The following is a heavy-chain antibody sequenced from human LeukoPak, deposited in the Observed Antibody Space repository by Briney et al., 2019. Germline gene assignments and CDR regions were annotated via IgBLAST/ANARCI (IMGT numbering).Heavy chain of an antibody. D-gene: IGHD6-13*01. J-gene: IGHJ4*02. CDR2: IYYSGST. CDR1: GGSISSSNYY. Sequence: SETLSLTCTVSGGSISSSNYYWGWIRQPPGQGLEWIGSIYYSGSTYYNPSLKSRFTISVDTSKNQFSLKLSSVTAADTAVYYCARDATAAIDYWGQGTLVTVSP. V-gene: IGHV4-39*07. CDR3: ARDATAAIDY.